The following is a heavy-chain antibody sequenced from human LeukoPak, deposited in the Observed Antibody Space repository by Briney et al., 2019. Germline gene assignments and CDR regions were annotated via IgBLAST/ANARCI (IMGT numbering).Heavy chain of an antibody. D-gene: IGHD3/OR15-3a*01. V-gene: IGHV4-39*01. CDR3: ARRRHNFDFYNV. CDR1: GDSIISNIYW. Sequence: PSATLSLTCTVSGDSIISNIYWWDWVRLPPGKGLEWIGATFYTGRTFYNPSLKSRVTISVDTSKNQFSLDLNSATAADTADYYCARRRHNFDFYNVWGQGTRVFVSS. J-gene: IGHJ3*01. CDR2: TFYTGRT.